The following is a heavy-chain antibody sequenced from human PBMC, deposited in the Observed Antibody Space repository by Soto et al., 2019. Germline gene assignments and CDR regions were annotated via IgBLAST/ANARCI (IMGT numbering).Heavy chain of an antibody. D-gene: IGHD4-17*01. CDR2: IYYSGGT. J-gene: IGHJ4*02. Sequence: SETLSLTCTVSGGSISNSDSYYWGWIRQPPGKGLEWIGSIYYSGGTYYNPSLKSRVTMSVDTSKNQFSLKLSSVTAADTAVYSCGGRGGTVTTSACDDWGQGTLVTV. V-gene: IGHV4-39*01. CDR3: GGRGGTVTTSACDD. CDR1: GGSISNSDSYY.